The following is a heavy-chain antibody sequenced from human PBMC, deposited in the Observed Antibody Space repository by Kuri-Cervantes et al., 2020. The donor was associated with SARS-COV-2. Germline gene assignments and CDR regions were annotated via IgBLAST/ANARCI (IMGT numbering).Heavy chain of an antibody. D-gene: IGHD1-26*01. CDR1: GFTFDDYG. V-gene: IGHV3-20*04. J-gene: IGHJ4*02. Sequence: GESLKISCAASGFTFDDYGMSWVRQAPGKGLEWVSGINWNGGSTGYADPVKGRFTISRDNAKTSLYLQMNSLRAEDTAVYYCAREDSGSYPDYWGQGTLVTVSS. CDR2: INWNGGST. CDR3: AREDSGSYPDY.